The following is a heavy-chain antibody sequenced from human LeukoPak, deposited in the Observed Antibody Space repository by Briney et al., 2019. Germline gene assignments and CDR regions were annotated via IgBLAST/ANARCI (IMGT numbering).Heavy chain of an antibody. CDR1: GGSISSYY. D-gene: IGHD3-22*01. V-gene: IGHV4-59*01. CDR3: ARDLAVYDSSGYFEDDAFDI. Sequence: SETLSLTCTVSGGSISSYYWSWIRQPPGKGLEWIGYIYYSWSTNYNPSLKSRVTISVDTSKNQFSLKLSSVTAADTAVYYCARDLAVYDSSGYFEDDAFDIWGQGTMVTVSS. CDR2: IYYSWST. J-gene: IGHJ3*02.